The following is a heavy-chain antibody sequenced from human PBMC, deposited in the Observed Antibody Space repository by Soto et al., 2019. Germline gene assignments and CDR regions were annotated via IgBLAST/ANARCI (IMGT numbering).Heavy chain of an antibody. CDR2: TYYRSKWYN. V-gene: IGHV6-1*01. J-gene: IGHJ6*02. CDR1: GDSVSSNSAA. CDR3: ARDLVVVITTLYYYYGMDV. Sequence: SHTLSLTCAISGDSVSSNSAAWNWIRQSPSRGLEWLGRTYYRSKWYNDYAVSVKSRITINPDTSRNQFSLQLNSVTPEDTAVYYCARDLVVVITTLYYYYGMDVWGQGTTVTVSS. D-gene: IGHD3-22*01.